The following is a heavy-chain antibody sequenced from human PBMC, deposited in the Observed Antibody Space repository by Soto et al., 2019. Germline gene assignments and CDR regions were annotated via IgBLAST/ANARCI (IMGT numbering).Heavy chain of an antibody. CDR1: GFAVSSHY. CDR3: ARDYCYSGSCYSDD. D-gene: IGHD1-26*01. V-gene: IGHV3-53*04. CDR2: LSSGGTA. J-gene: IGHJ4*02. Sequence: EVQVVESGGGLVQPGGSLRLSCAASGFAVSSHYMTWVRQAPGTGLECVSRLSSGGTAYYADSVKGRFTISRDTSENTVYLQMSSLRPDDTAIYFCARDYCYSGSCYSDDWGQGILVTVSS.